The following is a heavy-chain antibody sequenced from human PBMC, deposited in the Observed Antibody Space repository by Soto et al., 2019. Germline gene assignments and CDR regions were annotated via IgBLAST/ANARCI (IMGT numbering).Heavy chain of an antibody. CDR1: GGSIVNYY. D-gene: IGHD5-18*01. CDR3: ARDRGYSNWFDP. Sequence: SETLSLTCTVSGGSIVNYYWSWIRQPPGKGPEWIGYIYYSGSTNYNPSLRSRVTMSVDTSKNQFSLRLSSVTAADTAMYYCARDRGYSNWFDPWGQGKLVTVS. V-gene: IGHV4-59*01. CDR2: IYYSGST. J-gene: IGHJ5*02.